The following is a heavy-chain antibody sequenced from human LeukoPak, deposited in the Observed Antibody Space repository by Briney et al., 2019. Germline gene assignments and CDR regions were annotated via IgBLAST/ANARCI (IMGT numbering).Heavy chain of an antibody. CDR1: GGSISSSSYY. J-gene: IGHJ4*02. V-gene: IGHV4-39*07. Sequence: PSETLSLTCTVSGGSISSSSYYWGWIRQPPGKGLEWIGSVYYSGSTSYNPSLKSRVTISVDTSKNQFSLRLSPVTAADTAVYYCARDRDYYGSGRDYWGQGTLVTVSS. D-gene: IGHD3-10*01. CDR2: VYYSGST. CDR3: ARDRDYYGSGRDY.